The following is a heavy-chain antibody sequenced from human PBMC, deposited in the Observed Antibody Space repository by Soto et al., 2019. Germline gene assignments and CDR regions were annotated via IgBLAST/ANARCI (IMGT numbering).Heavy chain of an antibody. D-gene: IGHD3-10*02. J-gene: IGHJ4*02. CDR3: ARGRITMLH. CDR1: DGSSSGYY. V-gene: IGHV4-34*01. CDR2: INPSGST. Sequence: SSETLSLTCTVYDGSSSGYYWSWVRQPPGKGLEWIGEINPSGSTNYNPSLKSRVTISVDTSNNQFSLNVNSVTAADTAVYYCARGRITMLHWGQGTLVTVSS.